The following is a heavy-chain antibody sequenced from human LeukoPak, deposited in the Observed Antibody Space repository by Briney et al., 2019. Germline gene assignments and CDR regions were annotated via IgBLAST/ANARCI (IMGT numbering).Heavy chain of an antibody. Sequence: GGSLRLSCAASGFTFSSYAMTWVRQAPGKGLEWVSAISGSGGSTYYADSVKGRFTISRDNSKNTLYLQMNSLRAEDTAVYYCAKHTIVGATTGYFDYWGQGTLVTVSS. CDR1: GFTFSSYA. CDR2: ISGSGGST. CDR3: AKHTIVGATTGYFDY. V-gene: IGHV3-23*01. D-gene: IGHD1-26*01. J-gene: IGHJ4*02.